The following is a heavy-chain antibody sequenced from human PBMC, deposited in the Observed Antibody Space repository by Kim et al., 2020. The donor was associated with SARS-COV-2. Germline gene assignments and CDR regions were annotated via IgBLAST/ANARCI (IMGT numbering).Heavy chain of an antibody. CDR2: IYPGDSDT. CDR1: GYSFTSYW. V-gene: IGHV5-51*01. D-gene: IGHD6-13*01. CDR3: ARRGIGLIPGIAAAGT. Sequence: GASLKISCKGSGYSFTSYWIGWVRQMPGKGLEWMGIIYPGDSDTRYSPSFQGQVTISADKSISTAYLQWSSLKASDTAMYYCARRGIGLIPGIAAAGTWGQGTLVTVSS. J-gene: IGHJ4*02.